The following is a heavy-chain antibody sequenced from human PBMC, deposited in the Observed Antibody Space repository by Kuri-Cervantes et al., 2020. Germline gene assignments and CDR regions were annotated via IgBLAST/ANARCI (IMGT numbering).Heavy chain of an antibody. V-gene: IGHV3-23*01. D-gene: IGHD3-10*01. CDR1: GFIFNHYV. Sequence: GGSLRLSCTASGFIFNHYVMSWVRQAPGKGLEWVSGISGSGNSTFYADSVKGRFSISRDNSKNTLYLQMNSLRAEDTAIYYCARDGHITDYYYYMDVWGKGTTVTVSS. J-gene: IGHJ6*03. CDR2: ISGSGNST. CDR3: ARDGHITDYYYYMDV.